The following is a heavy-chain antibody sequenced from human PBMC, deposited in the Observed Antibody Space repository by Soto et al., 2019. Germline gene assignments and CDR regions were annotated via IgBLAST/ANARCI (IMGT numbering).Heavy chain of an antibody. J-gene: IGHJ3*02. Sequence: ASVKVSCKASGFTFTSSAMQWVRQVRGQRLEWIGWIVVGSGNTNYAQKFQERVTITRDMSTSTAYMELSSLRSEDTAVYYCAALDYYDSSGYPDAFDIWGQGTMVTVSS. CDR2: IVVGSGNT. CDR3: AALDYYDSSGYPDAFDI. V-gene: IGHV1-58*02. D-gene: IGHD3-22*01. CDR1: GFTFTSSA.